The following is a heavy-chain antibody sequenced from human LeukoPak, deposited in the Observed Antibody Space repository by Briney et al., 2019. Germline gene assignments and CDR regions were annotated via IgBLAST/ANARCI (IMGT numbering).Heavy chain of an antibody. CDR2: ISYDGSNK. CDR3: ARDPMVTSLTPPYYYGMDV. J-gene: IGHJ6*02. CDR1: GFTFSSYA. Sequence: PGGSLRLSCAASGFTFSSYAMHWVRQAPGKGLEWVAVISYDGSNKYYADSVKGRFTISRDNSKNTLYLQMNSLRAEDTAVYYCARDPMVTSLTPPYYYGMDVWGQGTAVTVSS. V-gene: IGHV3-30-3*01. D-gene: IGHD4-17*01.